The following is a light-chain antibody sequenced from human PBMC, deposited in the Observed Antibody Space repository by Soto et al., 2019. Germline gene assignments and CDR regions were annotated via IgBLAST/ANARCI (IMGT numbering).Light chain of an antibody. CDR2: DVT. CDR3: CSYAHRSPPLYV. V-gene: IGLV2-11*01. Sequence: QSALTQPRSVPGSPGQSVTISCTGTTSDVGGYNYVSWHQQHPGKAPKLMIYDVTKRPSGVPDRFSGSKSGNTASLTISGLQAEDEADYYCCSYAHRSPPLYVFGTGTKVTVL. CDR1: TSDVGGYNY. J-gene: IGLJ1*01.